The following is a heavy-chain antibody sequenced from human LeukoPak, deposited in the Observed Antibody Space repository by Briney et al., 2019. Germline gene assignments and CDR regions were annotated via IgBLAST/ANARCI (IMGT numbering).Heavy chain of an antibody. CDR2: IYYSGST. CDR1: GYSISSGYY. V-gene: IGHV4-38-2*02. CDR3: ARVPWLRPFDY. Sequence: EPSETLSLTCTVSGYSISSGYYWGWIRQPPGKGLEWIGYIYYSGSTYYNPSLKSRVTISVDTSKNQFSLKLSSVTAADTAVYYCARVPWLRPFDYWGQGTLVTVSS. D-gene: IGHD5-12*01. J-gene: IGHJ4*02.